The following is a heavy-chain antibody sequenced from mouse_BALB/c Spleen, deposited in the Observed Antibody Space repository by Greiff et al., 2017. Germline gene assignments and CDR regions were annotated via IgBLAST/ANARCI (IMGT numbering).Heavy chain of an antibody. Sequence: EVKLMESGGGLVQPGGSLRLSCATSGFTFTDYYMSWVRQPPGKALEWLGFIRNKANGYTTEYSASVKGRFTISRDNSQSILYLQMNTLRAEDSATYYCARDPPDYYGSSYPAYWGQGTLVTVSA. V-gene: IGHV7-3*02. CDR3: ARDPPDYYGSSYPAY. D-gene: IGHD1-1*01. CDR2: IRNKANGYTT. CDR1: GFTFTDYY. J-gene: IGHJ3*01.